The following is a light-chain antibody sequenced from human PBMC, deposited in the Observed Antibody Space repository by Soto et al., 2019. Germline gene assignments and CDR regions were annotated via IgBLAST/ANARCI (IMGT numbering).Light chain of an antibody. CDR3: QSYDSSLSRGV. J-gene: IGLJ3*02. CDR1: SSNIGASYD. Sequence: QSVLTQPPSVSGAPGQRVTISCTGSSSNIGASYDVQWYQQLPGTAPKLLIYGNSNRPSGVPDRFSGSKSGTSASLAIAGLQAEDEADYYCQSYDSSLSRGVFGGGTQLTVL. V-gene: IGLV1-40*01. CDR2: GNS.